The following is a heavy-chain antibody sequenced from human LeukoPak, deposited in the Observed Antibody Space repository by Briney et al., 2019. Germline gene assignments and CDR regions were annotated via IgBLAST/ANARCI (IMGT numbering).Heavy chain of an antibody. CDR2: INGDGSST. J-gene: IGHJ5*02. Sequence: GGSLRLSCAASGFAFNTYWMHWVRQAPGTGLVWVSRINGDGSSTSYADFVKGRFTISRDNAKNTLYLQMNSLRAEETAIYYCARDKGYSIDQWGQGTLVTVSS. V-gene: IGHV3-74*01. CDR3: ARDKGYSIDQ. CDR1: GFAFNTYW. D-gene: IGHD5-18*01.